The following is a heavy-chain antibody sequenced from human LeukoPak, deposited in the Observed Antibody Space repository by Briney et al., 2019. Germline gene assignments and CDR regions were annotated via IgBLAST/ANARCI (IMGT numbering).Heavy chain of an antibody. CDR3: ARVYRFGSSGYDY. J-gene: IGHJ4*02. CDR1: GFTFSSYE. V-gene: IGHV3-48*03. D-gene: IGHD6-19*01. Sequence: GGSLRLSCAASGFTFSSYEMNWVRQAPGKGLEWVSYISSSGSTIYYADSVKGRFTISRDNAKNSLYLQMNSLRAEDTAVYYCARVYRFGSSGYDYWGQGTLVTVSS. CDR2: ISSSGSTI.